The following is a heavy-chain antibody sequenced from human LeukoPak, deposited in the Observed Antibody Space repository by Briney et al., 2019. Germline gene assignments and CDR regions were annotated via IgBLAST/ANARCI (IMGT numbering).Heavy chain of an antibody. Sequence: PSETLSLTCTVSGGSISSHYRSWIRQPPGKGLEWIGYLYDYGRTKHNPSLNSRLTLSADTSKNQFSLRLSSVTAADTAVYFCATIKRGNIFGYFDFWGQGILVAVSS. CDR3: ATIKRGNIFGYFDF. CDR1: GGSISSHY. CDR2: LYDYGRT. J-gene: IGHJ4*02. D-gene: IGHD5-18*01. V-gene: IGHV4-59*11.